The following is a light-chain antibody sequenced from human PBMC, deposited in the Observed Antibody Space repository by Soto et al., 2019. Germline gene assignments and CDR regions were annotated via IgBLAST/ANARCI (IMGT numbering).Light chain of an antibody. CDR3: QQYYDLPIT. J-gene: IGKJ5*01. CDR1: QSIRSL. CDR2: RAS. V-gene: IGKV3-15*01. Sequence: EIVLTQSPAPLSVSPGETATLSCRASQSIRSLLAWSQQKPGQAPRLLIYRASTRATGIPARFSDSGSGADSTLTIPCLQSEDFAVYYCQQYYDLPITFGQGTRLDIK.